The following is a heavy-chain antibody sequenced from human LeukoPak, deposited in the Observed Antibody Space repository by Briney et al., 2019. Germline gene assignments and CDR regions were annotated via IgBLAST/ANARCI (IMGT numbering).Heavy chain of an antibody. V-gene: IGHV3-33*01. Sequence: GRSLRLSCAASGFTFSIYGMHWVRQAPGKGREWVAVIWYDGSNKYYADSVNGRFTTPIDNSKNTLYLQMNSLRAEDTAVYYCARGRETYCSSWFFDYWGQGTLVTVSS. CDR2: IWYDGSNK. D-gene: IGHD6-13*01. CDR3: ARGRETYCSSWFFDY. CDR1: GFTFSIYG. J-gene: IGHJ4*02.